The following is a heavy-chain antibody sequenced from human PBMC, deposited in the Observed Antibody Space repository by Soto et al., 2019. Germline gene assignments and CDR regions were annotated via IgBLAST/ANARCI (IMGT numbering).Heavy chain of an antibody. CDR3: ARDPGSSAFDI. D-gene: IGHD2-2*01. Sequence: EVQLVESGGGVVQPGGSLRLSCAASGFTFSTYWMSWVRHAPGKGPEFVANIKEDGGVKNYVDSVRGRFTISRDNAKKSVYLQMNRLRSEDTAVYYCARDPGSSAFDIWGQGAVVTVSS. CDR1: GFTFSTYW. V-gene: IGHV3-7*04. J-gene: IGHJ3*02. CDR2: IKEDGGVK.